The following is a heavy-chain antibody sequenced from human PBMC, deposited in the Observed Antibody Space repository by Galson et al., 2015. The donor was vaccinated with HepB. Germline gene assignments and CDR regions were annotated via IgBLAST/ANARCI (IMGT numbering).Heavy chain of an antibody. V-gene: IGHV3-21*01. CDR1: GFTFSSYS. J-gene: IGHJ4*02. CDR3: AAPYCSSTSCNFDY. CDR2: ISSSSSYI. Sequence: SLRLSCAASGFTFSSYSMNWVRQAPGKGLEWVSSISSSSSYIYYADSVKGRFTISRDNAKNSLYLQMNSLRAEDTAVYYCAAPYCSSTSCNFDYWGQGTLVTVSS. D-gene: IGHD2-2*01.